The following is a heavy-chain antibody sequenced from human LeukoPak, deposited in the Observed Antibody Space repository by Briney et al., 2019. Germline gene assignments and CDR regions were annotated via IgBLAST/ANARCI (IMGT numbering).Heavy chain of an antibody. J-gene: IGHJ1*01. CDR1: GGSFSGYY. CDR2: IYYSGST. CDR3: ARAYGSRGPEYFQH. D-gene: IGHD6-13*01. V-gene: IGHV4-59*01. Sequence: SETLSLTCAVYGGSFSGYYWSWIRQPPGKGLEWIGYIYYSGSTNYNPSLKSRVTISVDTSKNQFSLKLSSVTAADTAVYYCARAYGSRGPEYFQHWGQGTLVTVSS.